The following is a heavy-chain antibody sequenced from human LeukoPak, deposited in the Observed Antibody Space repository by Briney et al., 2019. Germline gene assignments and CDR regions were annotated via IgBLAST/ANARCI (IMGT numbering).Heavy chain of an antibody. CDR1: GGSIGSFY. J-gene: IGHJ4*02. V-gene: IGHV4-59*01. Sequence: PSETLSLTCTVSGGSIGSFYWSWIRQPPGKGLEWIGYIYYGGSTNYNPSLKSRVTISVDTSKSQFSLKLTSVTAADTAVYYCARDSVDTRLDYWGQGTLVTVSS. CDR3: ARDSVDTRLDY. D-gene: IGHD5-18*01. CDR2: IYYGGST.